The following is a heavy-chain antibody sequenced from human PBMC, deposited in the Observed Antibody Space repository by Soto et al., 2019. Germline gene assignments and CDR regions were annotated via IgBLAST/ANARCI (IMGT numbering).Heavy chain of an antibody. V-gene: IGHV4-4*07. Sequence: QVQLQESGPVLVKPSETLSLTCTVSGDSISNVYWIWIRQPAGKGLESMGRVSASARTNYNPSIQRRVTMSLDTSKNQFSLRLTSVSAADTYVYFGATGMGRYLDLGGRGTLVIVSS. D-gene: IGHD2-8*01. CDR1: GDSISNVY. J-gene: IGHJ2*01. CDR3: ATGMGRYLDL. CDR2: VSASART.